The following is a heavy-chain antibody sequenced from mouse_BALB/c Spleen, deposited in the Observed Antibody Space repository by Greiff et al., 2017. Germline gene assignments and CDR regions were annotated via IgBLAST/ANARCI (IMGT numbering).Heavy chain of an antibody. CDR3: ARSGTGRYAMDY. V-gene: IGHV1-63*01. CDR2: IYPGSGNT. Sequence: QVQLQQSGAELVRPGTSVKISCKASGYAFTNYWLGWVKQRPGHGLEWIGDIYPGSGNTYYNEKFKGKATLTADKSSSTAYMQLSSLTSEDSAVYFCARSGTGRYAMDYWGQGTSVTVSS. CDR1: GYAFTNYW. J-gene: IGHJ4*01. D-gene: IGHD4-1*01.